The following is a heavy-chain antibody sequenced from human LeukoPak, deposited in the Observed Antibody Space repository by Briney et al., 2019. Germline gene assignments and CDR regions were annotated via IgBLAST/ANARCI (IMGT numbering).Heavy chain of an antibody. Sequence: SETLSLTCTVSGGSISSYYWSWIRQPPGKGLEWIGYIYYSGSTNYNPSLKSRVTISVDTSKNQFSQKLSSVTAADTAVYYCARATAMGEYYFDYWGQGTLVTVSS. CDR1: GGSISSYY. D-gene: IGHD6-25*01. J-gene: IGHJ4*02. CDR2: IYYSGST. V-gene: IGHV4-59*01. CDR3: ARATAMGEYYFDY.